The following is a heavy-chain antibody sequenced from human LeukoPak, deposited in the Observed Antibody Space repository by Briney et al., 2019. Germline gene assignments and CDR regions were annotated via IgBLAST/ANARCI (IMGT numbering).Heavy chain of an antibody. CDR2: IYTSGST. D-gene: IGHD6-19*01. J-gene: IGHJ6*03. CDR1: GGSISSGSYY. CDR3: ARGVVAVAGKVYYYYMDV. V-gene: IGHV4-61*02. Sequence: SETLSLTCTVSGGSISSGSYYWSWIRQPAGKGLEWIGRIYTSGSTNYNPSLKSRVTISVDTSKNQFSLKLSSATAADTAVYYCARGVVAVAGKVYYYYMDVWGKGTTVTISS.